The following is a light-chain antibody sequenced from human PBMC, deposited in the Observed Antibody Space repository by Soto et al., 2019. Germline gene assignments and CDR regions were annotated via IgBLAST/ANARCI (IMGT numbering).Light chain of an antibody. CDR1: SSDVGSYNL. V-gene: IGLV2-23*01. CDR3: CSYAGSSTV. Sequence: HSALTHPASGSASPGQSITISCTGTSSDVGSYNLVSWYQQHPGKAPKLMIYEGSKRPSGVSNRFSGSKSGNTASLTISGLQAEDEADYYCCSYAGSSTVFGTGTKVTVL. CDR2: EGS. J-gene: IGLJ1*01.